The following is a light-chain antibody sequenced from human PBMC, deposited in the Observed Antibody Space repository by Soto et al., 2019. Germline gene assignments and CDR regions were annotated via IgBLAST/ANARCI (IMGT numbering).Light chain of an antibody. Sequence: DIQMTQSPSTLSGSVGDRVTITCRASQTISSWLAWYQQKPGKAPKLLIYKASSLKSGVPSRFSGSGSGTEFSLTVSRLQREDFATYYCEYYSGDSEAFGKGPKV. CDR3: EYYSGDSEA. CDR1: QTISSW. V-gene: IGKV1-5*03. CDR2: KAS. J-gene: IGKJ1*01.